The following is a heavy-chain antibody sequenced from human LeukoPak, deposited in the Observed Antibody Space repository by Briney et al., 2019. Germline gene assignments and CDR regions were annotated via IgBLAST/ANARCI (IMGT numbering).Heavy chain of an antibody. Sequence: GGSLRLSCAASGFTFSNYWMNWVRQAPGKGLEWVANIKQDGSEKYYVDSVKGRFTISRDNAKNSLYLQMNSLRAEDTAVYYCAAYNSDWGGLNYWGQGTLVTVSS. CDR3: AAYNSDWGGLNY. CDR1: GFTFSNYW. J-gene: IGHJ4*02. CDR2: IKQDGSEK. V-gene: IGHV3-7*05. D-gene: IGHD6-25*01.